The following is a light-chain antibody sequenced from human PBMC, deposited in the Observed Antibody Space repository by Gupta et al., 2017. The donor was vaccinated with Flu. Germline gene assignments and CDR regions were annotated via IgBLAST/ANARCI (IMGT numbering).Light chain of an antibody. V-gene: IGKV1-5*03. CDR1: QSISSW. CDR3: QQYNSYPWK. Sequence: DIQMTQSPSTLSASVGDRVTITCRASQSISSWLAWYQQKPGKAPKLLIYKASSLESGVPSRFRGSGSGTEFTLTISSVQPDDFATYYCQQYNSYPWKFGQGTKVEIK. J-gene: IGKJ1*01. CDR2: KAS.